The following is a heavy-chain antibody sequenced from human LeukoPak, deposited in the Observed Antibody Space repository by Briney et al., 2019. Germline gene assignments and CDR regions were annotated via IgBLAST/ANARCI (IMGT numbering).Heavy chain of an antibody. Sequence: GASVKVSCKACGYTFTNHDINWVRRAPGHGLEWMGWMNLYSGDVGYAQKFQGRVTMIRNISETTAYMELSSLRSEDTAVYFCARTAFASGLYGDGFDVWGQGTLVTVSS. CDR2: MNLYSGDV. CDR3: ARTAFASGLYGDGFDV. CDR1: GYTFTNHD. V-gene: IGHV1-8*01. J-gene: IGHJ3*01. D-gene: IGHD6-25*01.